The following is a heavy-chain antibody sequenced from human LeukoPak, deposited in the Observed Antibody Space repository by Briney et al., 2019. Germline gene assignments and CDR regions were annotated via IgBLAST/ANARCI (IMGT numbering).Heavy chain of an antibody. CDR3: ARGPTIFGVVSADNWFDP. V-gene: IGHV3-48*04. CDR1: GFTFSSYS. J-gene: IGHJ5*02. D-gene: IGHD3-3*01. Sequence: PGDSLRLFCAASGFTFSSYSMNWVRQAPGKGLEWVSYISSSSSTIYYADSVKGRFTISRDNAKNSLYLQMNSLRAEDTAVYYCARGPTIFGVVSADNWFDPWGQGTLVTVSS. CDR2: ISSSSSTI.